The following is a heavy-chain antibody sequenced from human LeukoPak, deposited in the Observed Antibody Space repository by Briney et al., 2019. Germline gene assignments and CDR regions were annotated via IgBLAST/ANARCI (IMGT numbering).Heavy chain of an antibody. CDR2: INAYNGNT. V-gene: IGHV1-18*04. CDR3: GGRLGGYCSGGSFYSSDY. Sequence: ASVKVSCTASGYTFTSYGISWVRQAPGQGLEWMGWINAYNGNTNYAQKLQGRVTMTTDTSTSTDYMEQRSLRSDDTAVYYCGGRLGGYCSGGSFYSSDYWGQGTRVSVSS. CDR1: GYTFTSYG. D-gene: IGHD2-15*01. J-gene: IGHJ4*02.